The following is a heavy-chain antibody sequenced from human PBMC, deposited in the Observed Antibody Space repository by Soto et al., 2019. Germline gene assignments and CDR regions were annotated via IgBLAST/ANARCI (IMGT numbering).Heavy chain of an antibody. CDR2: IYHSGST. CDR1: GGSISSSNW. V-gene: IGHV4-4*02. D-gene: IGHD3-22*01. Sequence: SETLSLTCAVSGGSISSSNWWSWVRQPPGKGLEWIGEIYHSGSTNYNPSLKSRVTISVDKSKNQFSLKLSSVTAADTAVYYCATGDYDSSGYYYFDYWGQGTLVPVSS. CDR3: ATGDYDSSGYYYFDY. J-gene: IGHJ4*02.